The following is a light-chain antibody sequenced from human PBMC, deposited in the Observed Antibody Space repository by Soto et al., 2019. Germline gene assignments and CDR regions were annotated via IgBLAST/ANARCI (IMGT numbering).Light chain of an antibody. CDR3: AAWDDSPSGVV. CDR1: SSNIGRNS. Sequence: QSVLTQPPSASGTPGQRVTIFCSGSSSNIGRNSVYWYQQLPGTAPKLLIYSNHQRPSGVPDRFSVSKSGTSASLAISGLRSEDEANYYCAAWDDSPSGVVFGGGTKLTVL. V-gene: IGLV1-47*02. J-gene: IGLJ2*01. CDR2: SNH.